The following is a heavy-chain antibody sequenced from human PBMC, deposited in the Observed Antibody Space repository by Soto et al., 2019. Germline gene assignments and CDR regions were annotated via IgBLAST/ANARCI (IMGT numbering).Heavy chain of an antibody. CDR3: AREYQLVDSYPQRVGMDV. V-gene: IGHV1-46*01. D-gene: IGHD5-18*01. CDR1: GYTFTSYY. J-gene: IGHJ6*02. Sequence: QVQLVQSGAEVKMPGASVKVSCKASGYTFTSYYMHWVRQAPGQGLEWMGIINPSGGSTSYAQKFQGRVTMTRDTSTSTVYMELSSLRSEDTAVYYCAREYQLVDSYPQRVGMDVWGQGTTVTVSS. CDR2: INPSGGST.